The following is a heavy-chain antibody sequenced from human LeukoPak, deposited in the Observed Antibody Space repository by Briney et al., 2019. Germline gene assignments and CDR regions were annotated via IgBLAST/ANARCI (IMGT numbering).Heavy chain of an antibody. Sequence: PGGSLRLSYAASGFTFSSYGMHWVRQAPGTGLEWVAFIRYDGSNKYYADSVKGRFTISRDNSKNTLYLQMKSLRAEDTAVYYCAKGGGYEAQYYYYYLDVWGKGTTVTISS. CDR3: AKGGGYEAQYYYYYLDV. CDR2: IRYDGSNK. J-gene: IGHJ6*03. D-gene: IGHD5-12*01. V-gene: IGHV3-30*02. CDR1: GFTFSSYG.